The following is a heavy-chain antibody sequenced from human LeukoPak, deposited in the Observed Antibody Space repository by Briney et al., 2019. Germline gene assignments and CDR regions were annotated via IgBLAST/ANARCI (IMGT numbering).Heavy chain of an antibody. CDR2: ISRHGGST. CDR3: ARVGDNDAFDI. V-gene: IGHV3-64*01. Sequence: GGSLRLSGAASGFTFSNYAMHWVRQGPGKGLEYVSAISRHGGSTYYANSVKGRFTISRDNSKNTLYLQMGSLRAEDMAVFYCARVGDNDAFDIWGQGTVVTVSS. J-gene: IGHJ3*02. D-gene: IGHD4-17*01. CDR1: GFTFSNYA.